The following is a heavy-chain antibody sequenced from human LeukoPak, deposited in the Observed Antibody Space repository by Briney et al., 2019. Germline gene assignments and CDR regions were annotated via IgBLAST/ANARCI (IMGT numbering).Heavy chain of an antibody. CDR3: ARGSFGGVIPQDDAFDI. D-gene: IGHD3-16*02. V-gene: IGHV4-61*01. J-gene: IGHJ3*02. CDR2: IYYSGST. Sequence: SETLSLTCTVSGGSVSSGSYYWSWIRQPPGKGLEWTGYIYYSGSTNYNPSLKSRVTISVDTSKNQFSLKLSSVTAADTAVYYCARGSFGGVIPQDDAFDIWGQGTMVTVSS. CDR1: GGSVSSGSYY.